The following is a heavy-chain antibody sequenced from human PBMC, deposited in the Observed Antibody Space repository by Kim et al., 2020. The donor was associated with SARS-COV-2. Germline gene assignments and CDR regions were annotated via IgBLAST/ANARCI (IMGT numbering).Heavy chain of an antibody. Sequence: NPTLKRRVTMSVDTAKNPFSLKLSSGTAADTAVDYCARGYGGNQYYFDYWGQGTLVTVSS. D-gene: IGHD2-15*01. J-gene: IGHJ4*02. CDR3: ARGYGGNQYYFDY. V-gene: IGHV4-59*09.